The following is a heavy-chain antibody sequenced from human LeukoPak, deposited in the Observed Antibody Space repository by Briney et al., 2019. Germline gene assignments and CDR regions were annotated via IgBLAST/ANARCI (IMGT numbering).Heavy chain of an antibody. J-gene: IGHJ4*02. CDR1: GFTFSSYA. Sequence: PGGSLRLSCAASGFTFSSYAMTSVRQAPGKGLEWVSAISDSVDSTYYADSVKGRFTISRDNSKNTLYLQMNSLRAEDTAVYYCAKDSYGSGSYSPDYWGQGTLVTVSS. V-gene: IGHV3-23*01. D-gene: IGHD3-10*01. CDR2: ISDSVDST. CDR3: AKDSYGSGSYSPDY.